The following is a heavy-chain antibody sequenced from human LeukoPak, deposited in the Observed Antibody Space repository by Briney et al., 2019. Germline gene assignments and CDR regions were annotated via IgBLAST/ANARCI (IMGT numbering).Heavy chain of an antibody. V-gene: IGHV4-4*02. CDR1: RDSISSSNW. CDR2: IYHSGST. CDR3: ARGGYYGSGNDFRFDP. Sequence: PSETLSLTCAVSRDSISSSNWWSWVRQPPGKGLEWIGEIYHSGSTNYNPSLKSRVTISVDKSKNQFSLKLSSVTAADTAVYYCARGGYYGSGNDFRFDPWGQGTLVTVSS. D-gene: IGHD3-10*01. J-gene: IGHJ5*02.